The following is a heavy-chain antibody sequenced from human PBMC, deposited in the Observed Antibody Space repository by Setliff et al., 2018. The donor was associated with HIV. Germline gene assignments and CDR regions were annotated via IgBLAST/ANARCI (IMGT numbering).Heavy chain of an antibody. CDR2: VNRDGGA. D-gene: IGHD3-22*01. V-gene: IGHV4-34*01. CDR3: ARQGAGYYYDSSEYYTGNAFEI. Sequence: LSLTCAVYGGSLTGYFWTWIRQSPGQGLEWVGQVNRDGGAHYNPSLRSRVTISVDTSKNQFSLNLSSVTAADTAVYYCARQGAGYYYDSSEYYTGNAFEIWGQGTMVTVSS. CDR1: GGSLTGYF. J-gene: IGHJ3*02.